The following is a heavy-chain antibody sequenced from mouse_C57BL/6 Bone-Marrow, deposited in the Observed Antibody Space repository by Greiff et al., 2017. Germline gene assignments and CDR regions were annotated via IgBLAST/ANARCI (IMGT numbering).Heavy chain of an antibody. CDR3: ARGGAITAVGADDAMDY. V-gene: IGHV1-52*01. D-gene: IGHD1-1*01. J-gene: IGHJ4*01. CDR1: GYTFTSYW. CDR2: IDPSDSET. Sequence: VQLQQSGAELVRPGSSVKLSCKASGYTFTSYWMHWVKQRPIQGLEWIGNIDPSDSETHYNQKFKDKATLTVDKSSSTAYMQLSSLTSEDSAVYYCARGGAITAVGADDAMDYWGQGTSVTVSS.